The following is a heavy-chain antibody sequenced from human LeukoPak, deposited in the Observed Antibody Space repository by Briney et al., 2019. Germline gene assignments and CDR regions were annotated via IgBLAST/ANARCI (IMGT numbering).Heavy chain of an antibody. D-gene: IGHD3-10*01. J-gene: IGHJ4*02. CDR1: GYTFTSYA. V-gene: IGHV1-3*01. CDR3: ARLRGSGSPLDY. CDR2: INAGNGNT. Sequence: ASVKVSCKASGYTFTSYAMHWVRQAPGQRLEWMGWINAGNGNTKYSQKFQGRVTITRDTSASTAYMELSSLRSEDTAVYYCARLRGSGSPLDYWGQGTLVTVSS.